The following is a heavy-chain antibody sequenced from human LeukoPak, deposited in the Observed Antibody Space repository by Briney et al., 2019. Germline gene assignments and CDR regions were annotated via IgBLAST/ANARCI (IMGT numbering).Heavy chain of an antibody. Sequence: SETLSLTCTVSGGSISGYSWSWIRQSPGKGLEWIGYIYYSGSTNYNPSLKSRVTISVDTSKNQFSLKLSSVTAADTAVYYCARSGYKYGADALDIWGQGTMVTVSS. CDR3: ARSGYKYGADALDI. J-gene: IGHJ3*02. CDR2: IYYSGST. D-gene: IGHD5-18*01. CDR1: GGSISGYS. V-gene: IGHV4-59*01.